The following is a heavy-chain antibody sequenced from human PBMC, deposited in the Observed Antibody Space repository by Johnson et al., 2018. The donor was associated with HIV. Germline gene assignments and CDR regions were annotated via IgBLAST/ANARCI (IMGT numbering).Heavy chain of an antibody. CDR3: AKGGGQLWFYIAFDI. V-gene: IGHV3-30*02. CDR2: IHYDGNNK. Sequence: QVQLVESGGGVVQPGRSLRLSCAASGFTFSSYGMHWVRQAPGKGLEWVAFIHYDGNNKYYADSVKGRFTISRDNSKNTLYLQMNSLRAEDTAVYYCAKGGGQLWFYIAFDIWGQGTMVTVSS. J-gene: IGHJ3*02. D-gene: IGHD5-18*01. CDR1: GFTFSSYG.